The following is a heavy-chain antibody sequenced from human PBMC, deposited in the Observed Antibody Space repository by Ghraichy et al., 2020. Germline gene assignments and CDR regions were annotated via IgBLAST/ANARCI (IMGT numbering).Heavy chain of an antibody. J-gene: IGHJ4*02. CDR3: ARDGVATINS. D-gene: IGHD5-12*01. Sequence: GGSLNISCAASEFTFSSYWMSWVRQAPGKGLEWLANIKHDGGEKYYVDSVKGRFTISRDNAKNSLYLQMNSLRAEDTAVYYCARDGVATINSWGQGTLVTVSS. CDR1: EFTFSSYW. V-gene: IGHV3-7*04. CDR2: IKHDGGEK.